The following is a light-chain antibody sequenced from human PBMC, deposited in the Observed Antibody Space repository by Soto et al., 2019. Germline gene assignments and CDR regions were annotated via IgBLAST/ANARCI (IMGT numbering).Light chain of an antibody. J-gene: IGKJ2*02. V-gene: IGKV3-15*01. Sequence: EIVMTQSPATLSVSPGERATLSCRASQSVSSNLAWYQQKPGQAPRLLLYGASTRATGIPARFSRSGSGTEFTLTISSLQSEDFAVYYCQQYNNWPPCTFGQGTKLEIK. CDR1: QSVSSN. CDR3: QQYNNWPPCT. CDR2: GAS.